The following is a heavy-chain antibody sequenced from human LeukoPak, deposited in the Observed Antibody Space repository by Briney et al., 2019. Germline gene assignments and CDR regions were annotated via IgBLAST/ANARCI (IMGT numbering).Heavy chain of an antibody. J-gene: IGHJ4*02. CDR1: GFTFNSFG. CDR3: AKDSGPIVVVPAALGMLDY. Sequence: PGRSLRLSCAASGFTFNSFGMHWVRQAPGKGLEWVAVISYDGSNKYYADSVKGRFTIPRDNSKNTLYLQMNSLRAEDTAVYYCAKDSGPIVVVPAALGMLDYWGQGTLVTVSS. CDR2: ISYDGSNK. V-gene: IGHV3-30*18. D-gene: IGHD2-2*01.